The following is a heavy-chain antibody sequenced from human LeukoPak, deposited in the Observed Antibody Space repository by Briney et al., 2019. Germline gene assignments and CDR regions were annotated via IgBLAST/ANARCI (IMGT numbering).Heavy chain of an antibody. CDR3: VRSYHVGFDY. Sequence: GGSLRLSCAASGFTFTTYGMHWVRQAPGKGLVWVSRINTDGNTISYADSVKGRFTISRDNAKNTVYLQMNSLRAEDTAVYYCVRSYHVGFDYWGQGTLVTVSS. CDR1: GFTFTTYG. CDR2: INTDGNTI. J-gene: IGHJ4*02. D-gene: IGHD1-26*01. V-gene: IGHV3-74*01.